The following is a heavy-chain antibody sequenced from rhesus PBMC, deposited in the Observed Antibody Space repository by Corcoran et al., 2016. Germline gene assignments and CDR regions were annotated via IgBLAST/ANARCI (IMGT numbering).Heavy chain of an antibody. V-gene: IGHV4-173*01. D-gene: IGHD1-20*01. CDR1: AGSITSNY. J-gene: IGHJ6*01. Sequence: QLQLQELGPGLVKPSETLSLTCSVSAGSITSNYWSWIRQPPGKGRDLIGRSSGSSGTTDYNPSLKSRVTISTDTSKNQFSLKLDSVTAADTAVYYCARDGGVGTTFGYGLDSWGQGVVVTVSS. CDR2: SSGSSGTT. CDR3: ARDGGVGTTFGYGLDS.